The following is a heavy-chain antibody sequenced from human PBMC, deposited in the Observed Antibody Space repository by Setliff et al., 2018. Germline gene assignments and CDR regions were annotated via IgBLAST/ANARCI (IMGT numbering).Heavy chain of an antibody. CDR2: TIPIFGTT. D-gene: IGHD3-22*01. Sequence: SVKVSCKASGATFSSHGISWVRQAPGQGLEWMGGTIPIFGTTDYAQKFRGRVTIITDESTSTAFMQLSSLRSEDTAVYYCVREGVDSRSSTDYRYYMDVWGKGTTVTVSS. CDR3: VREGVDSRSSTDYRYYMDV. CDR1: GATFSSHG. V-gene: IGHV1-69*05. J-gene: IGHJ6*03.